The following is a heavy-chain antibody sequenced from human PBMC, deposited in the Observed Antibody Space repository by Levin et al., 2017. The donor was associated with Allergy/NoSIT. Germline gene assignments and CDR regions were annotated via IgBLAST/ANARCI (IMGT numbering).Heavy chain of an antibody. V-gene: IGHV4-34*01. CDR3: ARAGRAARPELGY. D-gene: IGHD6-6*01. CDR2: INHRGST. CDR1: GGSFSGYY. J-gene: IGHJ4*02. Sequence: ESLKISCAVYGGSFSGYYWSWIRQPPGKGLEWIGEINHRGSTNYNPSLKSRVTISVDTSKNQFSLKLSSVTAADTAVYYCARAGRAARPELGYWGQGTLVTVSS.